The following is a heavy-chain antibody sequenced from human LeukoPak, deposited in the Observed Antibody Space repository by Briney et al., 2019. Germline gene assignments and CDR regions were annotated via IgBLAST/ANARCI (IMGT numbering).Heavy chain of an antibody. CDR2: ITSSSSYK. CDR3: ARDPYSGAYYEGYYYYYMDV. D-gene: IGHD1-26*01. V-gene: IGHV3-21*01. CDR1: GFTFSNYN. J-gene: IGHJ6*03. Sequence: GGSLRLSCAAPGFTFSNYNMNWVRQAPGKGLEWISSITSSSSYKFYADSVKGRFTISRDNAKNSLYLQMNSLRAEDTAVYYCARDPYSGAYYEGYYYYYMDVWGKGTTATVSS.